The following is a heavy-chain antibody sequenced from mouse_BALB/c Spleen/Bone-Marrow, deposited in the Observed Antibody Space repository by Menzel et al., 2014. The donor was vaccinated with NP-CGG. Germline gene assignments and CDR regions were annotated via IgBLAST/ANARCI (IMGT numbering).Heavy chain of an antibody. V-gene: IGHV1S137*01. CDR1: GYTFTDYP. CDR2: ISIYSGNT. Sequence: VKLVESGPELVRPGVSVKISCKGSGYTFTDYPMHWVKQSHAKSLERIGVISIYSGNTNYNQNFKGKATMTVDKSSSTVYMELARLTSEDSAIYHCARGFLGYFDYWGQGTTLTVSS. CDR3: ARGFLGYFDY. J-gene: IGHJ2*01.